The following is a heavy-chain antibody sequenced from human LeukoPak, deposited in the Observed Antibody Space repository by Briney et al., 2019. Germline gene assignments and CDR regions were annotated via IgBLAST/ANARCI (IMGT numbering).Heavy chain of an antibody. Sequence: GGSLRLSCAASGFIFSNYIMHWVRQAPGKGLEWVAVISYDGSNNYYADSVKGRFTISRDNSKNTLYLQMNSLRAEDTALYYCAKVEGRYYDSSGYYPDYWGQGTLVTVSS. CDR1: GFIFSNYI. CDR3: AKVEGRYYDSSGYYPDY. D-gene: IGHD3-22*01. J-gene: IGHJ4*02. V-gene: IGHV3-30-3*01. CDR2: ISYDGSNN.